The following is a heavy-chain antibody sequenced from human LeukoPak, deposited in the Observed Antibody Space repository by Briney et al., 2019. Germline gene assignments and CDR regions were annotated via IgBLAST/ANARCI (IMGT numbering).Heavy chain of an antibody. CDR3: ARSRSVSNYKGMDV. J-gene: IGHJ6*02. CDR2: ISSSSDYI. CDR1: GFTFSDYI. D-gene: IGHD5/OR15-5a*01. Sequence: GGSLRLSCPASGFTFSDYIMSWVRQAPGKGLEWVSSISSSSDYIYYADSVKGRFTISRDNARNSLYLQMNSLRAEGTAVYYCARSRSVSNYKGMDVWGQGTTVTVSS. V-gene: IGHV3-21*01.